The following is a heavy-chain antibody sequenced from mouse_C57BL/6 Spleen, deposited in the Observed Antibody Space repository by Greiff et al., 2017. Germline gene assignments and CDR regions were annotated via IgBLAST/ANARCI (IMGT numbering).Heavy chain of an antibody. CDR1: GFTFSDYG. J-gene: IGHJ1*03. D-gene: IGHD1-1*01. CDR3: ARSKGSSGYFDV. CDR2: LSSGSSTI. V-gene: IGHV5-17*01. Sequence: EVHLVESGGGLVKPGGSLKLSCAASGFTFSDYGMHWVRQAPEKGLEWVAYLSSGSSTIYYADTVKGRFTISRDNAKNTLFLQMTSMRAEDTAMYYCARSKGSSGYFDVWGTGTTLTVSS.